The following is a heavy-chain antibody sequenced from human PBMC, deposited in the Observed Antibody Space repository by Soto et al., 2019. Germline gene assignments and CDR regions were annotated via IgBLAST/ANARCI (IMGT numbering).Heavy chain of an antibody. J-gene: IGHJ6*01. CDR3: AMVDKYVTPTPHDV. CDR1: GYIFVNYG. Sequence: QVHLVQSGDEVRKPGSSVKVSCKASGYIFVNYGIAWVRQAPGQGLEWMGWISHYSGNTHYASKVQGRLTMTTDTSTSTAYMDLGSLTADDTAVYYCAMVDKYVTPTPHDVWGQGTTVT. D-gene: IGHD5-12*01. CDR2: ISHYSGNT. V-gene: IGHV1-18*01.